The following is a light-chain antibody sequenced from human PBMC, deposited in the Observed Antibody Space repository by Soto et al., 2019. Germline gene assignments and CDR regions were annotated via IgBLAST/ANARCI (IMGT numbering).Light chain of an antibody. J-gene: IGLJ1*01. CDR1: TSDVGTYKL. Sequence: QSALTQPASVSGSPGQSITISCTGTTSDVGTYKLVSWYQQYPGKAPKLMIYEVDKRPSGVSNRFSASKSGNTASLTISGLHTEDEADYYCCSYATSKTYVFGTGTKLTV. CDR3: CSYATSKTYV. CDR2: EVD. V-gene: IGLV2-23*02.